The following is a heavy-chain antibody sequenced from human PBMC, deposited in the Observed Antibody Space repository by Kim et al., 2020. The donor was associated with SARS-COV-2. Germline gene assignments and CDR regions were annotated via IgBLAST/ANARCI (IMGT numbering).Heavy chain of an antibody. J-gene: IGHJ6*02. V-gene: IGHV4-59*01. CDR3: ARGGGSYFGLNYYYYYGMDV. D-gene: IGHD1-26*01. CDR2: IYYSGST. Sequence: SETLSLTCTVSGGSISSYYWSWIRQPPGKGLEWIGYIYYSGSTNYNPSLKSRVTISVDTSKNQFSLKLSSVTAADTAVYYCARGGGSYFGLNYYYYYGMDVWGQGTTVTVSS. CDR1: GGSISSYY.